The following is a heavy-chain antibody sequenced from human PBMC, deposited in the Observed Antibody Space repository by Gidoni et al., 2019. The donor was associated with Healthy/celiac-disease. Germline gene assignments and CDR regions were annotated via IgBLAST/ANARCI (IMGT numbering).Heavy chain of an antibody. CDR2: ISGSGGST. CDR3: AKEISGYSSGWLFDY. V-gene: IGHV3-23*01. Sequence: EVQLLASGVGLVQPVGSLKLSCSASAFTSRSYAMSWFRQAPGKGLEWVSAISGSGGSTYDADYVKGRFTIARDNYKNTLYLQMNSLRAEDTAVYYCAKEISGYSSGWLFDYWGQGTLVTVSS. D-gene: IGHD6-19*01. CDR1: AFTSRSYA. J-gene: IGHJ4*02.